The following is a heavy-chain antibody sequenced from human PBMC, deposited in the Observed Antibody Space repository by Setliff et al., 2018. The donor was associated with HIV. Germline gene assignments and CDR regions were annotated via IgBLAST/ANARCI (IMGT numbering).Heavy chain of an antibody. V-gene: IGHV4-39*07. CDR3: AREVRWELPQGFDH. D-gene: IGHD1-26*01. CDR2: IAYTGSG. J-gene: IGHJ4*02. Sequence: SETLSLTCTVSGGSISSRNFYWGWIRQPPGKGLEWIGSIAYTGSGYYNPSPKSRVTISVDTSRNECSLKLTSVTAADTAVYYCAREVRWELPQGFDHWGQGSQVTVSS. CDR1: GGSISSRNFY.